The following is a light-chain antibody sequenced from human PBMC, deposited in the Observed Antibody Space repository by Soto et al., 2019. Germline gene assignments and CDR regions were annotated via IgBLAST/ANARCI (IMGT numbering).Light chain of an antibody. CDR2: DAS. Sequence: EIVLTQSPATLSLSPGERATLSCRASQSVSSYLAWYQQKPGQAPRLLIYDASNRATGIPARFSGSGSGTDFTLTSSSLQAEDVAVYYCQQYYSSPFTFGPGTKVDIK. J-gene: IGKJ3*01. V-gene: IGKV3-11*01. CDR1: QSVSSY. CDR3: QQYYSSPFT.